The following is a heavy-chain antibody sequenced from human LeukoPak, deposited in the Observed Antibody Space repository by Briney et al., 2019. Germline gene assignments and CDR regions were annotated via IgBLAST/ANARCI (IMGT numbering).Heavy chain of an antibody. CDR2: INSDGSST. J-gene: IGHJ4*02. Sequence: GGSLRLSCAASGFTFSSYWMHWVRQAPGKGLVWASRINSDGSSTSYADSVKGRFITSRDNAKNTLYLQMNSLRAEDTAVYYCARGRALYDILTLGYWGQGTLVTVSS. CDR1: GFTFSSYW. V-gene: IGHV3-74*01. D-gene: IGHD3-9*01. CDR3: ARGRALYDILTLGY.